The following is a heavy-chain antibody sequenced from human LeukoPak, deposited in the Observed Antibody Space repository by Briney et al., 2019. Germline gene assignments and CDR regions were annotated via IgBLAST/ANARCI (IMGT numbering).Heavy chain of an antibody. D-gene: IGHD3-10*01. Sequence: PSETLSLTCSVSGVSISDYHWIWIRQPPAKGLEWMGYFSYSGSTRYNPSLKSRVTMSVDTSKNQFSLRLNSVAAADTAVYYCARPYYYGSGSMYAFDIWGQGTMVTVSS. V-gene: IGHV4-59*01. CDR2: FSYSGST. CDR3: ARPYYYGSGSMYAFDI. CDR1: GVSISDYH. J-gene: IGHJ3*02.